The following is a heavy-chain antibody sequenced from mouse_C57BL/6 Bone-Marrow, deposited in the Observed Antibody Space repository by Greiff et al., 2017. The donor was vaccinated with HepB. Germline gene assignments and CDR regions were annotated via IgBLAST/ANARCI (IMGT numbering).Heavy chain of an antibody. CDR3: AYGNYVAMDY. V-gene: IGHV1-69*01. CDR2: IDPSDSYT. J-gene: IGHJ4*01. Sequence: QVQLQQPGAELVMPGASVKLSCKASGYTFTSYWMHWVKQRPGQGLEWIGEIDPSDSYTNYNQKFKGKSTLTVDKSSSTAYMQLSSLTSEDSAVYYWAYGNYVAMDYGGQGTSVTVSS. D-gene: IGHD2-1*01. CDR1: GYTFTSYW.